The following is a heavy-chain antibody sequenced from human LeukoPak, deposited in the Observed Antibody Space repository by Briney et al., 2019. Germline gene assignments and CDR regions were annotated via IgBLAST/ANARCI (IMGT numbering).Heavy chain of an antibody. V-gene: IGHV4-59*08. J-gene: IGHJ4*02. Sequence: KPSDTLTTTKTVAGGSSNSEYLSWIRQPLKKGLEWIGYIYYSGSTNYNPSLKSRVTISVDTSKNQFSLKLSSVTAADTAVYYCARHPYGGNGDPDYWGQGTLVTVSS. D-gene: IGHD4-23*01. CDR3: ARHPYGGNGDPDY. CDR2: IYYSGST. CDR1: GGSSNSEY.